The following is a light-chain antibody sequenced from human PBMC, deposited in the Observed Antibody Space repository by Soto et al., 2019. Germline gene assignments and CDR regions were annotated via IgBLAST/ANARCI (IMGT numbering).Light chain of an antibody. J-gene: IGKJ2*01. CDR3: QQYYSTPYT. CDR2: WAF. V-gene: IGKV4-1*01. Sequence: DIVMTQSPDSLAVSLGERATINCKSSQSVLYSSNNKNYLAWYQQKPGQPPKLLIYWAFTRESGVPDRFSGSRSGTDFTLTISSLQAEDVAVYYCQQYYSTPYTFGQGTKLEIK. CDR1: QSVLYSSNNKNY.